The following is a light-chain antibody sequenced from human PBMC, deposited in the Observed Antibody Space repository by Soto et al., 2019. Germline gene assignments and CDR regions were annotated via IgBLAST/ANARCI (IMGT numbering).Light chain of an antibody. Sequence: QSALTQPASVSGSHGQSITISCTGTSSDVGGYNYVSWYQQHPGKAPKLMIYDVSNRPSGVSNRFSGSKSGNTASLTISGLQAEDEADYYCSSYTSSSTSHVVFGGGTKLTVL. CDR2: DVS. CDR3: SSYTSSSTSHVV. V-gene: IGLV2-14*01. J-gene: IGLJ2*01. CDR1: SSDVGGYNY.